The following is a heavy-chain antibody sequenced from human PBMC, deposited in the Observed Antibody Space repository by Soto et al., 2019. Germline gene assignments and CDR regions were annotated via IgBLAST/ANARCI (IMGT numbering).Heavy chain of an antibody. CDR3: AKDLDTTVFHLDY. J-gene: IGHJ4*02. D-gene: IGHD5-18*01. CDR2: INNSGGGT. Sequence: EVQLLESGGGLVQPGGSLRLSCAASGFHFSTYAMSWVRQAPGKGLEWVSTINNSGGGTYSPESMKGRFTISRDNSKKTVYQQINSLRAEDTAIYYCAKDLDTTVFHLDYWGQGTLVTVSS. V-gene: IGHV3-23*01. CDR1: GFHFSTYA.